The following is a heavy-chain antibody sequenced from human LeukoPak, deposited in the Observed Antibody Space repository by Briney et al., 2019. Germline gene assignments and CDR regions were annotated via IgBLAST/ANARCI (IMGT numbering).Heavy chain of an antibody. CDR3: AREEGYCSSTSCLDY. V-gene: IGHV1-69*06. CDR1: GGTFSSYA. J-gene: IGHJ4*02. D-gene: IGHD2-2*01. CDR2: IIPIFGTA. Sequence: ASVKVSCKASGGTFSSYAISWVRQAPGQGLEWMGGIIPIFGTANYAQKFQGRVTITADKSTSTAYMELSSLRSEDTAVYYCAREEGYCSSTSCLDYWGQGTLVTVSS.